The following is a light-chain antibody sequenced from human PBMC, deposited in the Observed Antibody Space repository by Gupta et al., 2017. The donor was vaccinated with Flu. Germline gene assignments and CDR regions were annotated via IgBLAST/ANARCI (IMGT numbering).Light chain of an antibody. CDR1: QRVSSF. CDR2: DAS. CDR3: QQRSNWPLT. V-gene: IGKV3-11*01. J-gene: IGKJ4*01. Sequence: EVVLPQSPATLSLSPGDRATLSCRAGQRVSSFLAWYQQKPGQAPRLLIYDASTRATGIPARFSGSGSGTDFTLTISSLEPEDFAVYYCQQRSNWPLTFGGGTKVEIK.